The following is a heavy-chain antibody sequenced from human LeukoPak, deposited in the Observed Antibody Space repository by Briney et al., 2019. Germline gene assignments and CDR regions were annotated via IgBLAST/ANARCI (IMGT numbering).Heavy chain of an antibody. CDR1: GFTFDDYG. CDR2: ISGSGGTT. CDR3: ARGGSVFAYFFDY. D-gene: IGHD3-10*01. Sequence: PGGSLRLSCAASGFTFDDYGMSWVRQAPGKGLEWVSAISGSGGTTYYADSVKGRFTISRDSSTNTLYLQLSSLRAEDTAIYYCARGGSVFAYFFDYWGQGTLVTVSS. J-gene: IGHJ4*02. V-gene: IGHV3-23*01.